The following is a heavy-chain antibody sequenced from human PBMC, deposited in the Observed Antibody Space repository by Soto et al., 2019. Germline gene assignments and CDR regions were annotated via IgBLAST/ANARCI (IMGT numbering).Heavy chain of an antibody. CDR3: AKDSSTVTTISPFDY. J-gene: IGHJ4*02. Sequence: GGSLRLSCAASGFTFSSYAMSWVRQAPGKGLEWVSAISGSGGSIYYADSVKGRFTISRDNSKNTLYLQMNSLRAEDTAVYYCAKDSSTVTTISPFDYWGQGTLVTISS. CDR2: ISGSGGSI. V-gene: IGHV3-23*01. D-gene: IGHD4-17*01. CDR1: GFTFSSYA.